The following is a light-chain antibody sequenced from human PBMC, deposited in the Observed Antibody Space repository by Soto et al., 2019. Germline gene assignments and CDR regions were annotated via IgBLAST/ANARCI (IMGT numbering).Light chain of an antibody. V-gene: IGLV2-23*01. J-gene: IGLJ2*01. CDR3: CSYAGSSTSQV. Sequence: QSVLTQPASVSGSPGQSITISCTGTSSDVGSYNLVSWYQQHPGKAPKLMIYEGSKRPSGVSNRSSGSKSGNTASLTISGLQAEDEADYYCCSYAGSSTSQVFGGGTKLTVL. CDR2: EGS. CDR1: SSDVGSYNL.